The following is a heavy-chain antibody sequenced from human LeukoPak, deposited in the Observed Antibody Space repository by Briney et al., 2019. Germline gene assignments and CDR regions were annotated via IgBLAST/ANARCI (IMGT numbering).Heavy chain of an antibody. CDR1: GYTFTSYG. CDR3: ARFYGGIAVAGYFDY. CDR2: ISAYNGNT. V-gene: IGHV1-18*01. J-gene: IGHJ4*02. Sequence: GASVKVSRKASGYTFTSYGISWVRQAPGQGLEWMGWISAYNGNTNYAQKLQGRVTMTTDTSTSTAYMELRSLRFDDTAVYYCARFYGGIAVAGYFDYWGQGTLVTVSS. D-gene: IGHD6-19*01.